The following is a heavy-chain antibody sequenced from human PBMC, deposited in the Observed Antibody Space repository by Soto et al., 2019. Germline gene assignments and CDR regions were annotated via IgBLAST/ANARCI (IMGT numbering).Heavy chain of an antibody. V-gene: IGHV1-69*02. J-gene: IGHJ6*02. CDR2: IIPILGIT. D-gene: IGHD2-21*02. Sequence: QVQLVQSGAEVRKPGSSVKDSCKASGSTFSSYTVNWVRQAPVRGLEWIGRIIPILGITNYARRFQGRVTITADRSTNTAYMELTSLTSEDTAVYYCARRRYCGADCYSKFYYGMDVWGQGTTVTVSS. CDR3: ARRRYCGADCYSKFYYGMDV. CDR1: GSTFSSYT.